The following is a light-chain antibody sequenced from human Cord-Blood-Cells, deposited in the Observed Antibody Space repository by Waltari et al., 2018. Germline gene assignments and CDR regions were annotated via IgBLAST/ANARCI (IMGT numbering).Light chain of an antibody. CDR3: QSADSSGTVV. Sequence: SYELTQPPSVSVSPGQNARITCSGDALPKQYAYWYQQKPGQAPVLVIYKDSERPSGIPERFSGSSSGTTVTLTISGVQAEDEADYYCQSADSSGTVVFGGGTKLTVL. CDR2: KDS. J-gene: IGLJ2*01. CDR1: ALPKQY. V-gene: IGLV3-25*03.